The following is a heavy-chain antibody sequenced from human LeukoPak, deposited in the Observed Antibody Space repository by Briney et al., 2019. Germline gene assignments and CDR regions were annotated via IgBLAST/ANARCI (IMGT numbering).Heavy chain of an antibody. CDR3: AKGGRTGKSISMIRGVRNYYYMDV. CDR1: GFTFSSYG. Sequence: PGGSLRLSCAASGFTFSSYGMHWVRQAPGKGLEWVAVISYDGSNKYYADSVKGRFTISRDNSKNTLYLQMNSLRAEDTAVYYCAKGGRTGKSISMIRGVRNYYYMDVWGKGTTVTISS. V-gene: IGHV3-30*18. J-gene: IGHJ6*03. CDR2: ISYDGSNK. D-gene: IGHD3-10*01.